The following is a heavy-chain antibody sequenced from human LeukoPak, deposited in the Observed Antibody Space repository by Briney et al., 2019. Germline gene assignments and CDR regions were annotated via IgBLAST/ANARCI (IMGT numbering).Heavy chain of an antibody. D-gene: IGHD4-17*01. CDR2: IIPIFGTA. Sequence: SVKVSCKASGYTFTGYYMHWVRQAPGQGLEGMGGIIPIFGTANYAQKFQGRVTITTDESTSTAYMELSSLRSEDTAVYYCARGGTVTTQPDYWGQGTLVTVSS. CDR1: GYTFTGYY. J-gene: IGHJ4*02. V-gene: IGHV1-69*05. CDR3: ARGGTVTTQPDY.